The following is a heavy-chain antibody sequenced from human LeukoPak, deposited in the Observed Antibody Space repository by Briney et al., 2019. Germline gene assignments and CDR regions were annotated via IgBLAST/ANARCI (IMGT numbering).Heavy chain of an antibody. D-gene: IGHD3-22*01. CDR1: GGSFSGYY. J-gene: IGHJ4*02. V-gene: IGHV4-34*01. Sequence: SETLSLTCAVYGGSFSGYYWGWIRQPPGKGLEWIGSIYYSGSTYYNPSLKSRVTISVDTSKNQFSLKLSSVTAADTAVYYCATPLHYYDSSGSNDYWGQGTLVTVSS. CDR3: ATPLHYYDSSGSNDY. CDR2: IYYSGST.